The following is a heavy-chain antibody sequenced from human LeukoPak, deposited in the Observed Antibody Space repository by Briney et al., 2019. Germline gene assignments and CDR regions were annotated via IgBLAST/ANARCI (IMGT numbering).Heavy chain of an antibody. CDR1: GFTFRSYA. V-gene: IGHV3-30*02. J-gene: IGHJ5*02. D-gene: IGHD6-13*01. CDR3: AKALRIAAAGANWFDP. Sequence: GGSLRLSCASSGFTFRSYAMHWVRQAPGKGLEWVAVIWYDGSNKYYADSVKGRFTISRDNSKNTLYLQMNSLRAEDTAVYYCAKALRIAAAGANWFDPWGQGTLVTVSS. CDR2: IWYDGSNK.